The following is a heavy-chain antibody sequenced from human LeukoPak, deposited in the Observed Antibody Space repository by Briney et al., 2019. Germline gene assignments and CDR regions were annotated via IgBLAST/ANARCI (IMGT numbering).Heavy chain of an antibody. CDR2: IYHSGST. CDR3: ARERYGGPTGFGELFYFDY. Sequence: SETLSLTCTVSGGSISSGGYYWSWIRQPPGKGLEWIGYIYHSGSTYYNPSLKSRVTISVDRSKNQFSLKLSSVTAADTAVYYCARERYGGPTGFGELFYFDYWGQGTLVTVSS. V-gene: IGHV4-30-2*01. J-gene: IGHJ4*02. D-gene: IGHD3-10*01. CDR1: GGSISSGGYY.